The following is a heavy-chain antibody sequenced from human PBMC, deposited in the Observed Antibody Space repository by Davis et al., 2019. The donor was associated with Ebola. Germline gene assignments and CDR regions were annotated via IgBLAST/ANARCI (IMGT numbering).Heavy chain of an antibody. CDR2: INHSGST. Sequence: PSETLSLTCAVYGGSFSGYYWSWIRQPPGKGLEWIGEINHSGSTNYNPSLKSRVTISVDTSKNQFSLKLSSVTAADTAVYYCARGDYAHGWFDPWGQGTLVTVSS. CDR3: ARGDYAHGWFDP. J-gene: IGHJ5*02. D-gene: IGHD4-17*01. V-gene: IGHV4-34*01. CDR1: GGSFSGYY.